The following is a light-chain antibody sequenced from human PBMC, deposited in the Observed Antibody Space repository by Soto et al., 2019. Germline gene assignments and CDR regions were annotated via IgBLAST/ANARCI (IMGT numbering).Light chain of an antibody. CDR1: QTINSL. Sequence: EIALTQSTTTLSVSPGEGVTLSCRASQTINSLLAWYQQKPGQSPRLLLYYASTRATGVPARFSGSGAGTEFTLAISSLQSEDLATDYCQQYHNWPITFGQGTRLEIK. V-gene: IGKV3-15*01. J-gene: IGKJ5*01. CDR3: QQYHNWPIT. CDR2: YAS.